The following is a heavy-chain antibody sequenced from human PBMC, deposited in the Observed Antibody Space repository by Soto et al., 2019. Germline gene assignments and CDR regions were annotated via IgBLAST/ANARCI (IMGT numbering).Heavy chain of an antibody. Sequence: ASETLSLTCTVSGGSVSSGSYYWSWIRQPPGKGLEWIGYIYYSGSTNYNPSLKSRVTISVDTSKNQFSLKLSSVTAADTAVYYCAREPYSSSWYYYYYGMDVWGQGTTVTVSS. V-gene: IGHV4-61*01. CDR3: AREPYSSSWYYYYYGMDV. J-gene: IGHJ6*02. D-gene: IGHD6-13*01. CDR2: IYYSGST. CDR1: GGSVSSGSYY.